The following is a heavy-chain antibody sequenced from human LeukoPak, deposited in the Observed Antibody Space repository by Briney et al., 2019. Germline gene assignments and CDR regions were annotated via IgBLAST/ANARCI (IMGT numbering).Heavy chain of an antibody. Sequence: SWVRQAPGKGLEWIGYIYYSGSTYYDPSLKSRVTMSVDASKNQFSLRLTSVTAADTAVYYCARARYTGGYSLFDYWGQGTLVTVSS. CDR2: IYYSGST. CDR3: ARARYTGGYSLFDY. J-gene: IGHJ4*02. D-gene: IGHD1-26*01. V-gene: IGHV4-30-4*08.